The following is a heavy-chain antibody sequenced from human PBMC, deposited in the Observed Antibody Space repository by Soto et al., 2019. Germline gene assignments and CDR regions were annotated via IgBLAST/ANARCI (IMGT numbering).Heavy chain of an antibody. D-gene: IGHD3-22*01. V-gene: IGHV1-69*12. CDR1: GGTFDNYA. Sequence: QVQLVQSGAEVKKPGSSVKVSCKASGGTFDNYAITWVRQAPGQGLEWMAGIIPMLDSANYAEKFQDRVTISADAATGTADRAVSSLRSEDTAVYFCARTYHYDRCGTTYFYYGMDVWGQGTTVTVSS. J-gene: IGHJ6*02. CDR2: IIPMLDSA. CDR3: ARTYHYDRCGTTYFYYGMDV.